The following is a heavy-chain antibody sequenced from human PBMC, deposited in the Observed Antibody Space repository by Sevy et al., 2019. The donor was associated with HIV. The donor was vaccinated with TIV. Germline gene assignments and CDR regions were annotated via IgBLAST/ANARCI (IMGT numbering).Heavy chain of an antibody. CDR2: ISYDGSNK. Sequence: GGSLRLSCAASGFTFSSYGMHWVRQAPGKGLEWVAVISYDGSNKYYADSVKGRFTISRDNSKNTLYLQMNSLRAEDTVVYYCAKEFSSAPYNWFDPWGQGTLVTVSS. CDR1: GFTFSSYG. CDR3: AKEFSSAPYNWFDP. V-gene: IGHV3-30*18. J-gene: IGHJ5*02.